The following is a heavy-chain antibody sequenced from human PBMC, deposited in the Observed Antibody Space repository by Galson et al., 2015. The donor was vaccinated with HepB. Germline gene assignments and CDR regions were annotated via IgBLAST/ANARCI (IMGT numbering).Heavy chain of an antibody. CDR2: VTGSGTST. CDR3: AALGLSGGFDY. CDR1: GFTFSDYA. J-gene: IGHJ4*02. V-gene: IGHV3-23*01. Sequence: SLRLSCAASGFTFSDYAMAWVRQAPGKGLEWVSAVTGSGTSTHYADSVKGRFTISRDNSKNTLYLQMNSPRAEDTAVYYCAALGLSGGFDYWGQGTLVIVSS. D-gene: IGHD1-14*01.